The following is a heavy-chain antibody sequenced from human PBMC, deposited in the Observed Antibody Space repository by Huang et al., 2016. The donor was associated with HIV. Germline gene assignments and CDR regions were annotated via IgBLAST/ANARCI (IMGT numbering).Heavy chain of an antibody. CDR2: ILHDGTNK. V-gene: IGHV3-30*18. Sequence: QVPLVESGGGVVQPGTSLRLSCAASRFTFNRYGMHWVRQAPGKGLELLAVILHDGTNKYYADSVRGRFTISRDNSKNTLYLQMNSLRTEDTAMYYCAKDPAYYDTRTFEYWGQGTLVTVSS. CDR3: AKDPAYYDTRTFEY. CDR1: RFTFNRYG. D-gene: IGHD3-22*01. J-gene: IGHJ4*02.